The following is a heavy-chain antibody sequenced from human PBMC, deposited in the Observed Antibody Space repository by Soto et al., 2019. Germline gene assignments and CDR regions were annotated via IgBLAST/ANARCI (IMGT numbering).Heavy chain of an antibody. J-gene: IGHJ4*02. CDR1: GGSISSSSYY. D-gene: IGHD3-10*01. V-gene: IGHV4-39*01. CDR3: GYGSVHPFDY. Sequence: SETLSLTCTVSGGSISSSSYYWGWIRQPPGKGLEWIGSIYYSGSTYYNPSLKSRVTISVDTSKNQFSLKLSSVTAADTAVYYCGYGSVHPFDYWGQGTLVTVSS. CDR2: IYYSGST.